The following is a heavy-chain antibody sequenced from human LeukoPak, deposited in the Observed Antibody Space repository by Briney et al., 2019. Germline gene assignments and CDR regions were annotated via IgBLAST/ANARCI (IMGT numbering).Heavy chain of an antibody. D-gene: IGHD6-13*01. CDR2: INHSGST. V-gene: IGHV4-34*01. CDR3: ARSGRGYSYGDRYSSSWYYNY. Sequence: SETLSLICAVYGGSFSGYYWSWIRQPPGKGLEWIGEINHSGSTNYNPSLKGRVTISVDTSKNQFSLKLSSVTAADTAVYYCARSGRGYSYGDRYSSSWYYNYWGQGTLVTVSS. CDR1: GGSFSGYY. J-gene: IGHJ4*02.